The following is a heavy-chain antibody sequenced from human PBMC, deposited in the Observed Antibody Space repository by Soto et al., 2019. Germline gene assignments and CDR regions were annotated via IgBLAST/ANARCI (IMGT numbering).Heavy chain of an antibody. D-gene: IGHD3-10*01. Sequence: QVQLVQSGAEVKKPGSSVKVSCKASGGTFSSYTISWVRQAPGQGLEWMGRIIPILGIANYAQKFLGRVTITADKSTSAAYTELSSLRSEDTAVYYCASGKGRQDYYRSGSYFTRYGMDVWGQGTTVTVSS. CDR3: ASGKGRQDYYRSGSYFTRYGMDV. V-gene: IGHV1-69*02. CDR1: GGTFSSYT. J-gene: IGHJ6*02. CDR2: IIPILGIA.